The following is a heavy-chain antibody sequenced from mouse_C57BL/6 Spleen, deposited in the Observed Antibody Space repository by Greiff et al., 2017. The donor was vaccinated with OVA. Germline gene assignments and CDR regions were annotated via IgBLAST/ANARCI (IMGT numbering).Heavy chain of an antibody. CDR3: ARAGGNSYAMDY. D-gene: IGHD2-1*01. Sequence: QVTLKESGPGILQSSQTLSLTCSFSGFSLSTSGMGVSWIRQPSGKGLEWLAHIYWDDDKRYHPSLKSRLTISKDTSRNQVFLKITSVDTADTATDYCARAGGNSYAMDYWGQGTSVTVSS. CDR2: IYWDDDK. J-gene: IGHJ4*01. V-gene: IGHV8-12*01. CDR1: GFSLSTSGMG.